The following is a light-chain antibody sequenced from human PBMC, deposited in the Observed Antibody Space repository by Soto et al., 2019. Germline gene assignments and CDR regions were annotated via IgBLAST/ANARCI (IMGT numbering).Light chain of an antibody. V-gene: IGLV7-46*01. J-gene: IGLJ3*02. CDR2: DTN. Sequence: QAVVTQEPSLTVSPEGTVTLTCGSNTGAVTSGHYPYWFQQKPGQAPRTLIYDTNNKHSWTPARFSGSLLGYKAALTLSGAQPEDEAEYYCSLSYGAFAMFGGGTKLTVL. CDR3: SLSYGAFAM. CDR1: TGAVTSGHY.